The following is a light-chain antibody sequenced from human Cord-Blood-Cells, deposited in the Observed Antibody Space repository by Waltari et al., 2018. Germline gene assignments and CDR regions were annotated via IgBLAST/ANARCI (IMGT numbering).Light chain of an antibody. CDR3: CSYAGSSTWV. J-gene: IGLJ3*02. Sequence: QSALTQPASVSGSPGQSISIPCTGTSSDAGSDTPVPWYQQHPGKAPKLMIYEGSKRPSGVSHRFSGSKSGNTSSLTISGLQAEDEADYYCCSYAGSSTWVFGGGTKLTVL. CDR2: EGS. CDR1: SSDAGSDTP. V-gene: IGLV2-23*01.